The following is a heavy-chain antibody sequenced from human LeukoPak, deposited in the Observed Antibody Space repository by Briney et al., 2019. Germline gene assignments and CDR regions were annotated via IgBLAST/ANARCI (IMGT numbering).Heavy chain of an antibody. CDR3: ARARPGDV. Sequence: SETLSLTCTVSGGSISSGSYYWSWIRQPAGKGLEWIGRIYTSGSTNYNPSLKSRVTISVDTSKNQFSLKLSSVTAADTAVYYCARARPGDVWGKGTTVTVSS. V-gene: IGHV4-61*02. CDR2: IYTSGST. J-gene: IGHJ6*04. CDR1: GGSISSGSYY.